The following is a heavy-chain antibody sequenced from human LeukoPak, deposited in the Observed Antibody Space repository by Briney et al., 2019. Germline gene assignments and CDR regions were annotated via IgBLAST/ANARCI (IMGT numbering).Heavy chain of an antibody. V-gene: IGHV1-46*01. CDR3: ARDGGHYGGSDS. J-gene: IGHJ4*02. D-gene: IGHD4-23*01. CDR1: GYTFTNYH. Sequence: ASVKVSCKASGYTFTNYHMHWVRQAPGQGLEWMGIINPRGGSTTYAQKIQGRVTMTSDTSTGTFYMQLSSLTSEDTAVYYCARDGGHYGGSDSWGQGTQVTVSA. CDR2: INPRGGST.